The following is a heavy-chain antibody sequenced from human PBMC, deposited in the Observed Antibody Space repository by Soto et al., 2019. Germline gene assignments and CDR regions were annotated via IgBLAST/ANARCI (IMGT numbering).Heavy chain of an antibody. Sequence: PGESLKISCKGSGYSFTSYWISWVRQMPGEGLEWMGRIDPSDSYTNYSPSFQGHVTISADKSISTAYLQWSSLKASDTAMYYCARPREAGKYYYRVDVWGQGTTVTVSS. J-gene: IGHJ6*02. CDR2: IDPSDSYT. V-gene: IGHV5-10-1*01. D-gene: IGHD6-19*01. CDR1: GYSFTSYW. CDR3: ARPREAGKYYYRVDV.